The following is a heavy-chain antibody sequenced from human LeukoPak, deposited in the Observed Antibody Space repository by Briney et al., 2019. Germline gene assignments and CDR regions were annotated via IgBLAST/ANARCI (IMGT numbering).Heavy chain of an antibody. V-gene: IGHV4-34*01. D-gene: IGHD6-13*01. CDR3: ARDSSSWTGWFDP. J-gene: IGHJ5*02. CDR1: GGSFSGYY. CDR2: INHSGST. Sequence: PSETLSLTCAVYGGSFSGYYWSWIRQPPGKGLEWIGEINHSGSTNYNPSLKSRVTISVDTSKNQFSLKLSSVTAADTAVYYCARDSSSWTGWFDPWGQGTLVTVSS.